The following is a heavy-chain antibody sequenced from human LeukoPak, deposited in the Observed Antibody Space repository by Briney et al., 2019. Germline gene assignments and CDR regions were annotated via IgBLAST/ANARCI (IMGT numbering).Heavy chain of an antibody. CDR1: GLSFGNAW. CDR3: TREVAGPYYFDY. Sequence: GGSLRLSCAVSGLSFGNAWMSWVRQAPGKGLEWVGRIKSKSAGGTADYAAPVKGRFTISRDDSRDTVYLQMNSLETEGTAVYYCTREVAGPYYFDYWGQGTLVTVSS. V-gene: IGHV3-15*01. CDR2: IKSKSAGGTA. J-gene: IGHJ4*02. D-gene: IGHD6-19*01.